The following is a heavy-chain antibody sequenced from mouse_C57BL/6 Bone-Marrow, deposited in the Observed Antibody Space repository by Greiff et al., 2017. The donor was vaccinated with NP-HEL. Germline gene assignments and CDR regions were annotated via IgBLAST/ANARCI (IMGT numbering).Heavy chain of an antibody. Sequence: VQLKESGAELVKPGASVKMSCKASGYTFTTYPIEWMKQNHGKSLEWIGNFHPYNDDTKYNEKFNGKATLTVEKSSSTVYLELSRLTSDDSAVYYCARSKKNGYDGAMDYWGQGTSVTVSS. V-gene: IGHV1-47*01. J-gene: IGHJ4*01. CDR3: ARSKKNGYDGAMDY. CDR2: FHPYNDDT. D-gene: IGHD2-2*01. CDR1: GYTFTTYP.